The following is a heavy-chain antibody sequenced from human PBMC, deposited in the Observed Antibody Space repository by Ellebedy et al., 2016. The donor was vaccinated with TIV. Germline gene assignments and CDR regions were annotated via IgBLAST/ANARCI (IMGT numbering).Heavy chain of an antibody. CDR3: ARGLGSKRFYYGMDV. V-gene: IGHV1-46*01. CDR1: GYTFTSYY. D-gene: IGHD3-16*01. Sequence: AASVKVSCKASGYTFTSYYMHWVRQAPGQGLEWMGIINPSGGSTSYAQKFQGRVTMTRDTSTSTVYMELSSLRSEDTAVYYCARGLGSKRFYYGMDVWGQGTTVTVSS. J-gene: IGHJ6*02. CDR2: INPSGGST.